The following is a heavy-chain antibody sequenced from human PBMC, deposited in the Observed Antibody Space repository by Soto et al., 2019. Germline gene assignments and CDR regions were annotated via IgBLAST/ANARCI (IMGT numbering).Heavy chain of an antibody. CDR2: VNDGGRP. D-gene: IGHD1-1*01. CDR1: GGSFSAYY. Sequence: SETLSLTCAFYGGSFSAYYWSWIRQPPGKGLEWIGEVNDGGRPNYSVSLKSRLTISLDTSKNQFSLKLSSVTAADTAVYYCARDQSWHDLVWWFDPWGQGTLVTVSS. V-gene: IGHV4-34*01. CDR3: ARDQSWHDLVWWFDP. J-gene: IGHJ5*02.